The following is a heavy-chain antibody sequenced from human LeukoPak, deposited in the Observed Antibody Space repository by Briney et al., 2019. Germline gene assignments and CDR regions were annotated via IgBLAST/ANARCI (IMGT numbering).Heavy chain of an antibody. CDR2: VSPSGRST. V-gene: IGHV3-23*01. CDR3: ARAARAGAQYFDW. J-gene: IGHJ4*02. D-gene: IGHD2/OR15-2a*01. CDR1: GFTFSSYG. Sequence: GGSLRLSCAASGFTFSSYGMSWVRQAPGKGLEWVSHVSPSGRSTYYADSVWGRFTIPRDNSNNTLFLQMSSLRVEDTAVYYCARAARAGAQYFDWWGQGVLVTVSS.